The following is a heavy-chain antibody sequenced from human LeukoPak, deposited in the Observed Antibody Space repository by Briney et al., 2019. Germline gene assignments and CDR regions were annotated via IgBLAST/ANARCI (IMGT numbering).Heavy chain of an antibody. CDR2: ISANEGNT. Sequence: ASVKVSCKASGYTFSNYGISWVRQAPGQGLEWMGWISANEGNTHYAQKFQGRVTMTTDTSTTTVHMELRSLTSDDTALYYCARDVGWIVQPTKLDKWGQGTRVTVSS. D-gene: IGHD5-12*01. V-gene: IGHV1-18*01. CDR1: GYTFSNYG. J-gene: IGHJ4*02. CDR3: ARDVGWIVQPTKLDK.